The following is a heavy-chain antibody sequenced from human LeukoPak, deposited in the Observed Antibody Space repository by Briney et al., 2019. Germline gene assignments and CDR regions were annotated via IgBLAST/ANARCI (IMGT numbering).Heavy chain of an antibody. CDR3: ARAGRTFYDIFTDP. J-gene: IGHJ5*02. CDR2: IYNSRST. CDR1: GGSISSSNYY. D-gene: IGHD3-9*01. V-gene: IGHV4-39*07. Sequence: SETLSLTCTVSGGSISSSNYYWGWVRQPPGKGLEWIGSIYNSRSTYYNSSLESRVTMSVDTSRNQFSLKLSSVTAADTAVYYCARAGRTFYDIFTDPWGQGTLVTVSS.